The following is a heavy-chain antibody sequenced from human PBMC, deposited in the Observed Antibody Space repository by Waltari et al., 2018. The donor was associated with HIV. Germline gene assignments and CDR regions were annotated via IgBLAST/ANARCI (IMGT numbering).Heavy chain of an antibody. J-gene: IGHJ4*02. D-gene: IGHD6-19*01. Sequence: EVQLVESGGGLVQPGGSLRLSCAASGFTFSSYDMHWVRHAKGKCVELVSAIGTAGDTYYPGSVKGRFTISRENAKNSLYLQMNSLRAEDTAVYYCARTVAQGWGLDYWGQGTLVTVSS. CDR2: IGTAGDT. V-gene: IGHV3-13*01. CDR3: ARTVAQGWGLDY. CDR1: GFTFSSYD.